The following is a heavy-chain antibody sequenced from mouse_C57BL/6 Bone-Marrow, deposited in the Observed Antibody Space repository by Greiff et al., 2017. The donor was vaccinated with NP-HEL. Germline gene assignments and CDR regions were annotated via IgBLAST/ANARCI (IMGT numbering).Heavy chain of an antibody. V-gene: IGHV5-4*01. CDR2: ISDGGSYT. Sequence: EVKVEEFGGGLVKPGGSLKLSCAASGFTFSSYAMSWVRQTPEKRLEWVATISDGGSYTYYPDNVKGRFTISRDNAKNNLYLQMSHLKSEDTAMYYCAREVYSNYLYYYAMDYWGQGTSVTVSS. CDR1: GFTFSSYA. D-gene: IGHD2-5*01. CDR3: AREVYSNYLYYYAMDY. J-gene: IGHJ4*01.